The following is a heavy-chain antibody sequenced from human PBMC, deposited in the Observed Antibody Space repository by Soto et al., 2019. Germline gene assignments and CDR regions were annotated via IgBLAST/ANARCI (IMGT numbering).Heavy chain of an antibody. D-gene: IGHD3-10*01. CDR1: GDTFNFYS. J-gene: IGHJ4*02. CDR2: VNPIVSMS. Sequence: QVQLVQSGAEVKRPGSSVKVSCKASGDTFNFYSINWVRQAPGLGLEWMGRVNPIVSMSNYAQKFQGRVTMTADKSTSTAYVELRSLRSDDTAIYYCARSYGSGYRAFDYWGQGALVTVSS. V-gene: IGHV1-69*02. CDR3: ARSYGSGYRAFDY.